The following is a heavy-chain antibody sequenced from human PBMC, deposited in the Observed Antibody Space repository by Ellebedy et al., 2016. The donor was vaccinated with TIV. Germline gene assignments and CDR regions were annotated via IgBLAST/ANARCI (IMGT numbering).Heavy chain of an antibody. CDR3: ARELDAYYYDSSGYLIGHNWFDP. J-gene: IGHJ5*02. CDR2: IYTSGST. V-gene: IGHV4-4*07. D-gene: IGHD3-22*01. Sequence: SETLSLXCTVSGGSISSYYWSWIRQPAGKGLEWIGRIYTSGSTNYNPSLKSRVTMSVDTSKNQFSLKLSSVTAADTAVYYCARELDAYYYDSSGYLIGHNWFDPWGQGTLVTVSS. CDR1: GGSISSYY.